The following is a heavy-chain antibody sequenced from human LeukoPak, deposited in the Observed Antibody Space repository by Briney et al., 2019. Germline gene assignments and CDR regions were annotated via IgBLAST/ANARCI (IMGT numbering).Heavy chain of an antibody. Sequence: GESLKISCQGSGYRFTSYWIGWVRQMPGKGLEWMGLIYPDDSDTRYSPSFQGQVTISADKSISTAYLQWSSLKASDTAMYYCAIGGDSTTSCYRCFDYWGQGTLVTVSS. CDR3: AIGGDSTTSCYRCFDY. CDR1: GYRFTSYW. CDR2: IYPDDSDT. V-gene: IGHV5-51*01. D-gene: IGHD2-2*02. J-gene: IGHJ4*02.